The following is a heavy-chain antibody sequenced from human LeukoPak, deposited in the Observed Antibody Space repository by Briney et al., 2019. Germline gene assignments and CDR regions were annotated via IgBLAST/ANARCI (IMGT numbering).Heavy chain of an antibody. D-gene: IGHD3-22*01. Sequence: GGSLRLSCEGSGFTFDKHAMSWVRQAPGKGLEWVSVIYSGGSTYYADSVKGRFTISRDNSKNTLYLQMNSLRAEDTAVYYCARGGRSHDSSGYYYGYWGQGTLVTVSS. CDR3: ARGGRSHDSSGYYYGY. CDR2: IYSGGST. CDR1: GFTFDKHA. J-gene: IGHJ4*02. V-gene: IGHV3-66*01.